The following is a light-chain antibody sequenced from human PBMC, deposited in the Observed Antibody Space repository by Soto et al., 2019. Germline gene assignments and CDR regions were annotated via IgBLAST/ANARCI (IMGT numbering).Light chain of an antibody. Sequence: DIQMTQSPSSVSASVGDSVTITCRASQGISGWLAWYQQKPGKAPKLLIYAASTLQSGVPSRFSGGRSGTDFTLTINSLQPKDFATYYCQQATISQLTFGGGTKVEIK. CDR2: AAS. CDR1: QGISGW. J-gene: IGKJ4*01. CDR3: QQATISQLT. V-gene: IGKV1-12*01.